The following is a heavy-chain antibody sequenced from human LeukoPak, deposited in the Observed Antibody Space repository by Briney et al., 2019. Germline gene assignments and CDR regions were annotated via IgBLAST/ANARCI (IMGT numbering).Heavy chain of an antibody. V-gene: IGHV1-2*02. Sequence: EASVKVSCKASGYTFTGYYMHWVRQAPGQGLEWVGWINPNSGGTNYAQKFQGRVTMTRDTSISTAYMELSRLRSDDTAVYYCARAPWNYWFDPWGQGTLVTVSS. CDR1: GYTFTGYY. J-gene: IGHJ5*02. CDR2: INPNSGGT. CDR3: ARAPWNYWFDP. D-gene: IGHD1-1*01.